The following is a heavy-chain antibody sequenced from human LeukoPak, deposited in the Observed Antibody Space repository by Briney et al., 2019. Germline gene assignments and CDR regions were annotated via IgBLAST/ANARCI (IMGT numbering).Heavy chain of an antibody. Sequence: PGGSLRLPCAVSGFTFSSYGMHWVRQAPGKGLEWVAVISYDGSNKYYADSVKGRFTISRDNSKNTLNLQMNSLRAEDTAVYYCAKELLGYSSGWQDFDYWGQGTLVTVSS. CDR1: GFTFSSYG. CDR3: AKELLGYSSGWQDFDY. D-gene: IGHD6-19*01. CDR2: ISYDGSNK. V-gene: IGHV3-30*18. J-gene: IGHJ4*02.